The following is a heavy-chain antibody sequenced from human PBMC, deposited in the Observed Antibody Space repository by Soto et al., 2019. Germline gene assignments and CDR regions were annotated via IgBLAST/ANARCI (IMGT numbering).Heavy chain of an antibody. V-gene: IGHV3-21*01. D-gene: IGHD1-7*01. Sequence: EVQLVESGGGLVKPGGSLRLSCAASGFTFSSYSMNWVRQAPGKGLEWVSSISSSSSYIYYADSVKGRFTISRDNAKNSLYLQMNSRRAEDTAVYYCARGGITGTDRDAFDIWGQGTMVTVSS. CDR3: ARGGITGTDRDAFDI. CDR1: GFTFSSYS. J-gene: IGHJ3*02. CDR2: ISSSSSYI.